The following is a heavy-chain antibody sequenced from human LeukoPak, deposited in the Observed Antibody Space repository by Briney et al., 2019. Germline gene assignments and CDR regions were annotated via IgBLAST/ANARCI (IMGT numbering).Heavy chain of an antibody. CDR3: AKDGAGYSSGWSVDY. CDR1: GFTFSSYG. CDR2: IRYDGSNK. V-gene: IGHV3-30*02. J-gene: IGHJ4*02. Sequence: PGGSLRLSCAASGFTFSSYGMHWVRQAPGKGLEWVAFIRYDGSNKYYADSVKGRFTISRDNSKNTLYLQMNSLRAEDTAVYYCAKDGAGYSSGWSVDYWGQGTLVTVSS. D-gene: IGHD6-19*01.